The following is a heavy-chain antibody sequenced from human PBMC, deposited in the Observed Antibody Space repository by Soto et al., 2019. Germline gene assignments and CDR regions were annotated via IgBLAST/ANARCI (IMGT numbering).Heavy chain of an antibody. CDR1: GGTFSSYA. Sequence: SVKVSCKASGGTFSSYAISWVRQAPGQGLEWMGGIIPIFGTANYAQKFQGRVTITADESTGTAYMELSSLRSEDTAVYYCARARESLTGYTYNWFDPWGQGTLVTVSS. CDR2: IIPIFGTA. CDR3: ARARESLTGYTYNWFDP. D-gene: IGHD3-9*01. V-gene: IGHV1-69*13. J-gene: IGHJ5*02.